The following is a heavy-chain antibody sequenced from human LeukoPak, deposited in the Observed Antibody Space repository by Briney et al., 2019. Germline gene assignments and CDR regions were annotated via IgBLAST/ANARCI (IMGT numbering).Heavy chain of an antibody. D-gene: IGHD5-12*01. CDR2: IYYSGST. V-gene: IGHV4-39*01. J-gene: IGHJ4*02. Sequence: SETLSLTCTVSGGSISSSSYYWGWIRQPPGKGLEWIGSIYYSGSTYYNPSLKSRVTISVDTSKNQFSLKLSSVTAADTAVYYCARRFTYDDYFDYWGQGTLVTVSS. CDR3: ARRFTYDDYFDY. CDR1: GGSISSSSYY.